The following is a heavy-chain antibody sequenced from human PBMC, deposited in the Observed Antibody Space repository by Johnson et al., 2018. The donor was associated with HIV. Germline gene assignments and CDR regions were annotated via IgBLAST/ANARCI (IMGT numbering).Heavy chain of an antibody. D-gene: IGHD5-12*01. V-gene: IGHV3-30*04. CDR1: GFTFSSYA. CDR3: ARDRGGSGYSGYLGDAFDI. CDR2: ISYDGSNK. Sequence: QVQLVESGGGLVQPGGSLRLSCAASGFTFSSYAMDWVRQAPGKGLEWVAVISYDGSNKYYADSVKGRFTISRDNSKNTLYLQMNSLRAEDTAVYYCARDRGGSGYSGYLGDAFDIWGQGTMVTVSS. J-gene: IGHJ3*02.